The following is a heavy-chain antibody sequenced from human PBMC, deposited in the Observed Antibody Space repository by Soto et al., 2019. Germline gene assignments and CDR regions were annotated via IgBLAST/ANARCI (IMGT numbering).Heavy chain of an antibody. J-gene: IGHJ6*03. V-gene: IGHV4-59*08. CDR3: ARLGRQLVVSYYHYYMDV. D-gene: IGHD6-6*01. Sequence: QVQLQESGPGLVKPSETLSLTCTVSGGSISSYYWSWIRQPPGKGLEWIGYIYYSGSTNYNPSLKSRVTISVDTSKNQFSLKLSSVNAADTAVDYCARLGRQLVVSYYHYYMDVWGKGTTVTVSS. CDR2: IYYSGST. CDR1: GGSISSYY.